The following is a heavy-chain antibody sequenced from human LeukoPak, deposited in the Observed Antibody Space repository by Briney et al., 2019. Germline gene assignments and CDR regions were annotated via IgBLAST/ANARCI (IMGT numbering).Heavy chain of an antibody. V-gene: IGHV3-48*01. CDR3: VRERYCSSSSCYDY. D-gene: IGHD2-2*01. Sequence: GGSLRLSCAASGFIFNKYNMNWVRQAPGKGLEWVSFIKSTSSTIYYADSVKGRFTISRDTAKNSLYLQMNSLRAEDTAVYYCVRERYCSSSSCYDYWGQGTLVIVSS. CDR1: GFIFNKYN. J-gene: IGHJ4*02. CDR2: IKSTSSTI.